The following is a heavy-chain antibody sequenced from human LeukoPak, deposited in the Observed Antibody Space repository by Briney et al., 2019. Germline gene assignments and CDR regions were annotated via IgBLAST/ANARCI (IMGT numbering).Heavy chain of an antibody. Sequence: GASVKVSCKASGYTFTSYDINWVRQATGQGLEWMGWMNPNSGNTGYAQKFQGRVTMTRNTSISTAYMELSSLRSEDTAVYYCARGFRLRQAHGDYLDYWGQGTLVTVSS. CDR1: GYTFTSYD. CDR2: MNPNSGNT. J-gene: IGHJ4*02. V-gene: IGHV1-8*01. D-gene: IGHD4-17*01. CDR3: ARGFRLRQAHGDYLDY.